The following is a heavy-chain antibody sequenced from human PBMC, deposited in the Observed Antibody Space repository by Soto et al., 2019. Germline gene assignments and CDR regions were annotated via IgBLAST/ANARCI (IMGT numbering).Heavy chain of an antibody. Sequence: QVQLQESGPGLVKPSQTLSLTCTVSGGSISSGGYYWSWIRQHPGKGLEWIGYIYHNGSTYYNPSLKSRFTISVDTSKNPFSLKLSSVTVADTAVYYCAREAAGILNWFDPWGQGTLVTVSS. D-gene: IGHD6-25*01. CDR2: IYHNGST. CDR3: AREAAGILNWFDP. V-gene: IGHV4-31*03. CDR1: GGSISSGGYY. J-gene: IGHJ5*02.